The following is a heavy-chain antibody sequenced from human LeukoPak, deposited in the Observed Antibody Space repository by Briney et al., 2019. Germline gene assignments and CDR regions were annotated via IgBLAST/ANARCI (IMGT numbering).Heavy chain of an antibody. J-gene: IGHJ4*02. D-gene: IGHD3-3*01. CDR3: ARVGRYDFWSGYLARFDY. CDR1: GGSISSTSYY. V-gene: IGHV4-39*07. Sequence: SETLSLTCVVSGGSISSTSYYWSWIRQPPGKGLEWIGEINHSGSTNYNPSLKSRVTISVDTSKNQFSLKLSSVTAADTAVYYCARVGRYDFWSGYLARFDYWGQGTLVTVSS. CDR2: INHSGST.